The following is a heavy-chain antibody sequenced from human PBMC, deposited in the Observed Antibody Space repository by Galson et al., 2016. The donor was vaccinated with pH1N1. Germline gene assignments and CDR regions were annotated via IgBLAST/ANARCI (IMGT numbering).Heavy chain of an antibody. J-gene: IGHJ5*02. D-gene: IGHD4-17*01. Sequence: SCKASGYTFTTSYIHWVRQAPGKGLEWVANIYQDGSQKLYVDSVKGRFTIFRDNAKNSLYLQMNSLRVEDTAVYYCARVGAYGDYAPLNNWFNPWGQGTQVTVSS. V-gene: IGHV3-7*01. CDR1: GYTFTTSY. CDR2: IYQDGSQK. CDR3: ARVGAYGDYAPLNNWFNP.